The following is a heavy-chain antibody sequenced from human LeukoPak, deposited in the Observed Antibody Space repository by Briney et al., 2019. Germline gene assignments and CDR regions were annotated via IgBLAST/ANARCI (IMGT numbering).Heavy chain of an antibody. CDR3: AKDAIFGIVGFDN. CDR2: ISGSGDTT. V-gene: IGHV3-23*01. Sequence: GGSLRLSCVASGFTFSTYAMSWVRQAPGKGLEWVSVISGSGDTTFYADSVKGRFTISRDDSKNTLYLQMNSLRAEDTALYYCAKDAIFGIVGFDNWGQGTLVTVSS. D-gene: IGHD3-3*01. CDR1: GFTFSTYA. J-gene: IGHJ4*02.